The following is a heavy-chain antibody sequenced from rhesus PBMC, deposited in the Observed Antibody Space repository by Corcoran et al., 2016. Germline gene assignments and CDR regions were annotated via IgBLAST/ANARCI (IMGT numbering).Heavy chain of an antibody. CDR2: ISSDGSNK. V-gene: IGHV3-54*02. CDR1: GCPFIIYG. CDR3: SRFDV. J-gene: IGHJ5-1*01. Sequence: EGQMVESGGDLVQPGGFLRLSCAGSGCPFIIYGIHWGRQAPGKGLEWVAVISSDGSNKQYADSVRDRFTISRDNSRNIVYLQMNNLKLEDTAVYYCSRFDVWGPGVLVIVSS.